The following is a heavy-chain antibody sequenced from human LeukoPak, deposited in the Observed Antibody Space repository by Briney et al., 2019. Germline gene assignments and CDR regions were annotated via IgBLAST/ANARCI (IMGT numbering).Heavy chain of an antibody. CDR1: GFTYSSYS. CDR2: FSSSRSYI. D-gene: IGHD2-15*01. Sequence: GGSLRLSCRASGFTYSSYSVNGLREAPGKGLEWVSSFSSSRSYIYYADSVKGGFTIPRDIDKNSLSLQMNSLRAEDTAVYYCARDSVYCSGGSCYSFDSWGQGTLVTVSS. J-gene: IGHJ4*02. CDR3: ARDSVYCSGGSCYSFDS. V-gene: IGHV3-21*01.